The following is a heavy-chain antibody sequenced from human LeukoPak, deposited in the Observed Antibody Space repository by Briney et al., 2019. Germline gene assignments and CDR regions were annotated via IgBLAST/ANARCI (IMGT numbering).Heavy chain of an antibody. CDR1: GFTFSSYA. J-gene: IGHJ4*02. D-gene: IGHD2-15*01. V-gene: IGHV3-30-3*01. CDR3: ARDPAVAATHFDY. Sequence: GGSLRLSCAASGFTFSSYAMHWVRQAPGKGLEWVAVISYDGSNKYCADSVKGRFTISRDNSKNTLYLQMNSLRAEDTAVYYCARDPAVAATHFDYWGQGTLVTVSS. CDR2: ISYDGSNK.